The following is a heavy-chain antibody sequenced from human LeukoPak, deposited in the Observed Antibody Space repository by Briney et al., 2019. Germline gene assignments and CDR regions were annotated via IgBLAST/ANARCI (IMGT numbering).Heavy chain of an antibody. CDR1: GGSFSGYY. J-gene: IGHJ4*02. Sequence: PSETLSLTCAVYGGSFSGYYWSWIRQPPGKGLEWIGEINHSGSTNYNPSLKSRVTISGDTSKNQFSLKLSSVTAADTAVYYCVRHYMGSYYNRGLDCWGQGTLLTVSS. D-gene: IGHD3-10*01. CDR2: INHSGST. V-gene: IGHV4-34*01. CDR3: VRHYMGSYYNRGLDC.